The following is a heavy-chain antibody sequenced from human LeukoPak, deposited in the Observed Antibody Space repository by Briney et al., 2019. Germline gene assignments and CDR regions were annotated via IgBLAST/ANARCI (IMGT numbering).Heavy chain of an antibody. CDR2: ISGTGSST. V-gene: IGHV3-23*01. J-gene: IGHJ5*02. CDR1: GFTFGNYA. D-gene: IGHD2-2*02. Sequence: PGGSLRLSCEASGFTFGNYAMSWVRQAPGKGLEWVSTISGTGSSTYYADSAKGRFTISRDNSKDTLFLQLNSLTAADTAMYFCAKASVAIPQYCNSWGQGTLVTVSS. CDR3: AKASVAIPQYCNS.